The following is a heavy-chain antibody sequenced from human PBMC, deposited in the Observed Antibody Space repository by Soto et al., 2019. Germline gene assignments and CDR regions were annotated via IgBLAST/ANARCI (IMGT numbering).Heavy chain of an antibody. CDR3: ASGTRDCSGGSCYWFDP. V-gene: IGHV7-4-1*01. D-gene: IGHD2-15*01. CDR1: GYTFTSDA. Sequence: QVQLVQSGSELKKPGASVKVSCKASGYTFTSDAMNLVRQAPGQGLEWMGWINTNTGNPTYAQGFTGRFVFSLATSVSTAYLQICSLKAEDTDVYSCASGTRDCSGGSCYWFDPWGQGTLVTVSS. CDR2: INTNTGNP. J-gene: IGHJ5*02.